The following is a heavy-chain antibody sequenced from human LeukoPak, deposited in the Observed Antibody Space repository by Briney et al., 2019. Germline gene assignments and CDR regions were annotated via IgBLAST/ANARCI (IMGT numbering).Heavy chain of an antibody. CDR3: ASLWRPY. CDR2: INHSGST. D-gene: IGHD3-10*01. J-gene: IGHJ4*02. CDR1: GGSFSGYY. Sequence: SETLSLTCAVYGGSFSGYYWSWIRQPPGKGLEWIGEINHSGSTNYNPSLKSRVTISVDTSKNQFSLKLSSVTAADTAVYYCASLWRPYWGQGTLVTVSS. V-gene: IGHV4-34*01.